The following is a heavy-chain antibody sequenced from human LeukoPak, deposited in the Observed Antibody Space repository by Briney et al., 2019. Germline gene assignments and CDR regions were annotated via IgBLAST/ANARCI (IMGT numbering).Heavy chain of an antibody. CDR1: GGSTSSEIR. Sequence: SETLSLTCGVSGGSTSSEIRWSWVRQPPGKGLEWIGEIYHGGIINYSPSLKSRVTISVDKSKNQFSLNLRSVTAADTAMYYCTAQGGWYVDYWGQGTLVTVSS. CDR3: TAQGGWYVDY. D-gene: IGHD6-19*01. J-gene: IGHJ4*02. CDR2: IYHGGII. V-gene: IGHV4/OR15-8*01.